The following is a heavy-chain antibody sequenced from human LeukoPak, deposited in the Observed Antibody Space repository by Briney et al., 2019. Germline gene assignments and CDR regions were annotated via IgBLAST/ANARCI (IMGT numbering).Heavy chain of an antibody. D-gene: IGHD5-24*01. V-gene: IGHV3-33*01. CDR2: IWYNGRNQ. CDR3: VREGTSGNGDGYNSYDY. CDR1: GFTFSHFG. J-gene: IGHJ4*02. Sequence: GRSLRLSCAATGFTFSHFGMHWVRQAPGKGLEWVAVIWYNGRNQYYRDSVKGQFTISRDNFKNTLHLQMNSLRVEDTAMYYCVREGTSGNGDGYNSYDYWGQGTLVTVSS.